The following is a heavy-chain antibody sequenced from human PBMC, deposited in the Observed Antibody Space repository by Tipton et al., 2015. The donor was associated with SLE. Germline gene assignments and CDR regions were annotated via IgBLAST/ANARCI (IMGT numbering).Heavy chain of an antibody. Sequence: SLRLSCAPSGFFFSSYEMNWVRQAPGKGLEWVSYIISSGSTIYYADSVKGRFTISRDNAKNSLYLQMNSLRAEDTAVYYCAREGQQLVRDDAFDIWGQGTMVTVSS. CDR1: GFFFSSYE. J-gene: IGHJ3*02. CDR3: AREGQQLVRDDAFDI. D-gene: IGHD6-13*01. CDR2: IISSGSTI. V-gene: IGHV3-48*03.